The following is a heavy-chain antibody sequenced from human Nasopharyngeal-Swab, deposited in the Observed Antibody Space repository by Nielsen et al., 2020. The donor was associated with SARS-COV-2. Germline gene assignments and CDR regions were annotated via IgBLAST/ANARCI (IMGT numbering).Heavy chain of an antibody. V-gene: IGHV4-34*01. CDR3: ARTPTLLREIKTRKYYFDY. Sequence: GSLRLSCAVYGGSFSGYYWSWIRQPPGKGLEWIGEISHSGSTNYNPSLKSRVTISVDTSKNQFSLKLSSVTAADTAVYYCARTPTLLREIKTRKYYFDYWGQGTLVTVSS. J-gene: IGHJ4*02. D-gene: IGHD3-10*01. CDR2: ISHSGST. CDR1: GGSFSGYY.